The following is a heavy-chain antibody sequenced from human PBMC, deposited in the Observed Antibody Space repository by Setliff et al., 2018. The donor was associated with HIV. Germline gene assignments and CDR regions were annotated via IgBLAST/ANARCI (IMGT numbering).Heavy chain of an antibody. V-gene: IGHV1-18*01. J-gene: IGHJ4*02. Sequence: ASVKVSCKASGYSFTTSGVSWVRQAPGQGLEWMGWINIRSGNTNYAQKFQGRVTMTTDTSTSTAYMELRSLRSEDTAVYYCGRQLSNALESWGQGTLVTVSS. D-gene: IGHD1-1*01. CDR2: INIRSGNT. CDR3: GRQLSNALES. CDR1: GYSFTTSG.